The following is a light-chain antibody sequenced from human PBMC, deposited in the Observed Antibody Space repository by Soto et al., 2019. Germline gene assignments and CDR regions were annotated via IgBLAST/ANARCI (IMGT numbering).Light chain of an antibody. CDR3: CSYAGGSSIRVL. CDR2: EAN. V-gene: IGLV2-23*02. Sequence: QSALTQPVSVSGSPGQSITISCTGTSSDVGSYNFVSWYQQYPGKAPKLMIYEANERPSGVSDRFSGSKSGNTASLTISGLQAEDEADYYCCSYAGGSSIRVLFGGGTKLTVL. J-gene: IGLJ2*01. CDR1: SSDVGSYNF.